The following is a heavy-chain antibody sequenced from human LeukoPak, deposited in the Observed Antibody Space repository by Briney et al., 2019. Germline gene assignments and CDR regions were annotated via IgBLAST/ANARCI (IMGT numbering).Heavy chain of an antibody. CDR3: ARVIYCDYPNDAFDI. D-gene: IGHD4-17*01. CDR2: IYHSGST. Sequence: SETLSLTCAVSGGSISSGGYSWSWIRQPPGKGLEWIGYIYHSGSTYYNPSLKSRVTISVDTSKNQFSLKLSSVTAADTAVYYCARVIYCDYPNDAFDIWGQGTMVTVSS. J-gene: IGHJ3*02. V-gene: IGHV4-30-2*01. CDR1: GGSISSGGYS.